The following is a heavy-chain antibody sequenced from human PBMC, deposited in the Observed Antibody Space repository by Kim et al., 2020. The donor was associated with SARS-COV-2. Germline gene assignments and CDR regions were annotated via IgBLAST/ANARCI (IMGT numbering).Heavy chain of an antibody. Sequence: SQTLSLTCAISGDSVSSNSAAWNWIRQSPSRGLEWLGRTYYRSKWYNDYAVSVKSRITINPDTSKNQFSLQLNSVTPEDTAVYYCARVSIVATLGSDGMDVWGQGTTVTVSS. V-gene: IGHV6-1*01. D-gene: IGHD5-12*01. CDR2: TYYRSKWYN. J-gene: IGHJ6*02. CDR1: GDSVSSNSAA. CDR3: ARVSIVATLGSDGMDV.